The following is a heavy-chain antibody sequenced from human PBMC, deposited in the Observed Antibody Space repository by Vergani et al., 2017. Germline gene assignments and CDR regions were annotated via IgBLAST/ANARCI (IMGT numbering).Heavy chain of an antibody. V-gene: IGHV3-23*01. CDR2: ISGSGGST. Sequence: EVQLLESGGGLVQPGGSLRLSCAASGFTFSSYAMSWVRQAPGKGLEWVSAISGSGGSTYYADSVKGRFTISRDNSKNTLYLQMNSLRAEDTAVYYCAEARPGSYYRAYYYYYMDVWGKGTTVTVSS. CDR3: AEARPGSYYRAYYYYYMDV. CDR1: GFTFSSYA. D-gene: IGHD3-10*01. J-gene: IGHJ6*03.